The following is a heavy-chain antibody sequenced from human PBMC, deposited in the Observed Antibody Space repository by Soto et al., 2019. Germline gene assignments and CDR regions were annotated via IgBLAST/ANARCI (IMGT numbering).Heavy chain of an antibody. CDR1: GGSVCSGSYY. D-gene: IGHD6-19*01. J-gene: IGHJ6*02. CDR3: ARDRGVAVAGSYGMDV. Sequence: QVQLQESGPGLVKPSETLSLTCTVSGGSVCSGSYYWSWIRQPPGKGLEWIGYIYYSGSTNYNPSLKSRVTISVDTSKNQFSLKLSSVTAADTAVYYCARDRGVAVAGSYGMDVWGQGTTVTVSS. V-gene: IGHV4-61*01. CDR2: IYYSGST.